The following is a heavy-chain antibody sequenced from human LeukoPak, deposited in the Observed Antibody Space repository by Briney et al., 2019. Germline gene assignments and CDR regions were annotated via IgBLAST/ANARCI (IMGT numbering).Heavy chain of an antibody. D-gene: IGHD3-10*01. CDR3: ARDGMVRGVIIWDAFDI. J-gene: IGHJ3*02. CDR2: ISSSSSTI. Sequence: GGSLRLSCAASGFTLSSYSMNWVRQAPGKGLEWVSYISSSSSTIYYADSVKGRFTISRDNAKNSLYLQMNSLRDEDTAVYYCARDGMVRGVIIWDAFDIWGQGTMVTVSS. V-gene: IGHV3-48*02. CDR1: GFTLSSYS.